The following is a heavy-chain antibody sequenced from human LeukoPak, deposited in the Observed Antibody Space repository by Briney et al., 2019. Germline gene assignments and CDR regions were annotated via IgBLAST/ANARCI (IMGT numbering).Heavy chain of an antibody. CDR2: INRSGST. J-gene: IGHJ3*02. D-gene: IGHD6-19*01. Sequence: SETPSLTCAVYGGSFSGYYWSWIRQPPGKGLEWIGEINRSGSTNYNPSLKSRVTISVDTSKNQFSLKLSSVTAADTAVYYCAREAPVDAFDIWGQGTMVTVSS. V-gene: IGHV4-34*01. CDR1: GGSFSGYY. CDR3: AREAPVDAFDI.